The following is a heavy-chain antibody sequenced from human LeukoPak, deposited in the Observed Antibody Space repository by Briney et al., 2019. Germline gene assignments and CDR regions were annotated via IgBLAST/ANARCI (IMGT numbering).Heavy chain of an antibody. CDR3: ARGDIPDF. CDR2: IYHSGNT. CDR1: GGSISSGYY. D-gene: IGHD2-15*01. Sequence: SETLSLTCTVSGGSISSGYYWGWIRQSPGKGLEWIGSIYHSGNTYYNLSLKSRVTISVDTSKNQFSLKLSSVTAADTAVYYCARGDIPDFWGQGTLVTVSS. V-gene: IGHV4-38-2*02. J-gene: IGHJ4*02.